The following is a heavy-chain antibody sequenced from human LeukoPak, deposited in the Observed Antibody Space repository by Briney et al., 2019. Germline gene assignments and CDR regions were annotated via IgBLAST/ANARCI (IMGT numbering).Heavy chain of an antibody. CDR3: ARANYYDSSGYSRGAFDV. Sequence: SETLSLTCTVSGGSISSSSYYWGWIRQPPGKGLEWIGSIYYSGSTNYNPSLKSRVTISVDKSKNQFSLKLSSVTAADTAVYYCARANYYDSSGYSRGAFDVWAQGTMVTVSS. J-gene: IGHJ3*01. D-gene: IGHD3-22*01. V-gene: IGHV4-39*07. CDR1: GGSISSSSYY. CDR2: IYYSGST.